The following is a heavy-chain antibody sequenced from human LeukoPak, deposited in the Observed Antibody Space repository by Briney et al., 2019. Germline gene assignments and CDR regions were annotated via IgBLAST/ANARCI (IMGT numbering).Heavy chain of an antibody. Sequence: ASVKVSCKASGGTFSSLAIHWVRQAPGQGLEWMGGIIPTFGTLSYAQNFQGRVTVTADRSTNTAYMELSSLRSEDTAVYYCARRVAYYYYMDVWGKGTTVTVSS. D-gene: IGHD2-15*01. CDR3: ARRVAYYYYMDV. V-gene: IGHV1-69*06. CDR2: IIPTFGTL. J-gene: IGHJ6*03. CDR1: GGTFSSLA.